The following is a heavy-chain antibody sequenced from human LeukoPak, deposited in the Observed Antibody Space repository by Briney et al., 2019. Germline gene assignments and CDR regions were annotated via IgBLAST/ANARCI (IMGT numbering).Heavy chain of an antibody. CDR1: GGSISSSSYY. V-gene: IGHV4-39*01. Sequence: KPSETLSLTCTVSGGSISSSSYYWGWIRQPPGKGLEWIGSIYYSGSTYYNPSLKSRVTISVDTSKNQFSLKLSSVTAADTAVYYCARRLMITFGGVIGNPHNWFDPWDQGTLVTVSS. CDR3: ARRLMITFGGVIGNPHNWFDP. D-gene: IGHD3-16*02. J-gene: IGHJ5*02. CDR2: IYYSGST.